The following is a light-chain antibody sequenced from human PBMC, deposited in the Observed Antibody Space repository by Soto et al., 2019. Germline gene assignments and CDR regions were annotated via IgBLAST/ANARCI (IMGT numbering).Light chain of an antibody. V-gene: IGKV2-28*01. CDR3: IQTLQAPYS. J-gene: IGKJ2*01. CDR2: LGS. Sequence: DIVMTQSPLSLPVTPGEPASISCRSSQSLRHHNGYYYLDWYLQKPGQSPQVLIYLGSNRASGVPDRVSGSGSGTVFTLKISRVEAEDVGGYYCIQTLQAPYSFGQGNKRELK. CDR1: QSLRHHNGYYY.